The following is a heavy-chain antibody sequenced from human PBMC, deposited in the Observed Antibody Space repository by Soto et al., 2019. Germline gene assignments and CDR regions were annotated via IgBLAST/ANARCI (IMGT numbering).Heavy chain of an antibody. J-gene: IGHJ6*02. D-gene: IGHD1-20*01. CDR3: ARDIDNRDYYYGLDV. CDR2: ISNSGNTI. Sequence: GGSLRLSCVASGFVFKNYEMNWVRQAPGKGLEWISYISNSGNTIYVADSMRGRFTISRDNAKNSLFLQMNSLRADDTAVYYCARDIDNRDYYYGLDVWGQGTTVTVSS. V-gene: IGHV3-48*03. CDR1: GFVFKNYE.